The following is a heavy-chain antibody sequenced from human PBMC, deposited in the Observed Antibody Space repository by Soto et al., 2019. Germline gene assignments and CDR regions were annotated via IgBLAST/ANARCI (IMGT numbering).Heavy chain of an antibody. J-gene: IGHJ6*02. D-gene: IGHD1-20*01. CDR3: ARDIDNRDYYYGLDV. CDR2: ISNSGNTI. Sequence: GGSLRLSCVASGFVFKNYEMNWVRQAPGKGLEWISYISNSGNTIYVADSMRGRFTISRDNAKNSLFLQMNSLRADDTAVYYCARDIDNRDYYYGLDVWGQGTTVTVSS. V-gene: IGHV3-48*03. CDR1: GFVFKNYE.